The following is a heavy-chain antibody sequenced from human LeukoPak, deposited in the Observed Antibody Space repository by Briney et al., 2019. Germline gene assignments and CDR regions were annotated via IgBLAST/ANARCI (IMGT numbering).Heavy chain of an antibody. V-gene: IGHV3-73*01. CDR2: IRTKTNNYAT. CDR3: STMVRGVIGY. CDR1: GFTFSVSA. J-gene: IGHJ4*02. D-gene: IGHD3-10*01. Sequence: GGSLKLSCATSGFTFSVSALHWVRQASGKGLEWVGHIRTKTNNYATAYGASVKGRFTIFRDDSKNRAYLQMNSLKIEDTAVYYCSTMVRGVIGYWGQGTLVAVSS.